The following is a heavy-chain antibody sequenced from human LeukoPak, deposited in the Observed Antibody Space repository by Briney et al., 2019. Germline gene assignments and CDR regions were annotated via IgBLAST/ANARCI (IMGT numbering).Heavy chain of an antibody. D-gene: IGHD3-10*01. J-gene: IGHJ5*02. V-gene: IGHV1-8*02. CDR3: AREVVGGMDP. Sequence: ASVKVSCKASGGTFSSYAISWVRQAPGQGLEWMGWMNPNSGNTGYAQKFQGRVTMTRNTSISTAYMELSSLRSEDTAVYYCAREVVGGMDPWGQGTLVTVSS. CDR2: MNPNSGNT. CDR1: GGTFSSYA.